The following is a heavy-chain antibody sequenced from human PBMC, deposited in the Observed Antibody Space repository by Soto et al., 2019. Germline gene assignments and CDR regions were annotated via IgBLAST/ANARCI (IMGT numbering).Heavy chain of an antibody. V-gene: IGHV1-69*13. CDR2: IIPIFGTA. CDR3: ARAGASVFQWLDY. D-gene: IGHD6-19*01. CDR1: GGPFSSYA. Sequence: ASLKVSCKSSGGPFSSYAISWVRQAPGQGLEWMGGIIPIFGTANYAQKFQGRVTITADESTSTAYMELSSLRSEDTAVYYCARAGASVFQWLDYWGQGTLVTVSS. J-gene: IGHJ4*02.